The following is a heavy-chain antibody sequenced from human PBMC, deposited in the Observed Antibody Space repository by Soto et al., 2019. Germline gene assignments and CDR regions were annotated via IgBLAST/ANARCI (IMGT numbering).Heavy chain of an antibody. CDR1: GFNFSNYA. CDR2: ISYDGINK. Sequence: QVQLVESGGGVVQPGRSLRLSCAASGFNFSNYAMHWVRQAPGKGLEWVAVISYDGINKFYADSVKGRFSISRDTSKNTLYLQMNSLRAEDTAVYYCATHPRGGFKFYGYFDLWGLGTLVTVSS. D-gene: IGHD3-10*01. CDR3: ATHPRGGFKFYGYFDL. J-gene: IGHJ2*01. V-gene: IGHV3-30-3*01.